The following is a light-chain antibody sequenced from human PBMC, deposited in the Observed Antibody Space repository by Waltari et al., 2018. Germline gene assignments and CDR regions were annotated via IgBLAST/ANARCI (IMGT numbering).Light chain of an antibody. CDR3: QHYVRLPVT. CDR1: QSVSRA. J-gene: IGKJ1*01. CDR2: GAS. V-gene: IGKV3-20*01. Sequence: EIVLTQSPGTLSLSLGERATVSCRASQSVSRALAWYQQKPGQAPRLLIYGASTRATGIPDRFSGSGSWTDCSLTISRLEPDDFAVYYCQHYVRLPVTFGQGTTVEI.